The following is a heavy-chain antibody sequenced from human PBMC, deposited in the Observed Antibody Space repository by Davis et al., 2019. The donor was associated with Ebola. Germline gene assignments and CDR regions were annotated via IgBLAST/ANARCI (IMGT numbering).Heavy chain of an antibody. CDR3: ARDLYIVVGLILGYYYYMDV. CDR2: IKQDGSGK. J-gene: IGHJ6*03. Sequence: PGGSLRLSCAASGFTFSSYAMSWVRQAPGKGLEWVANIKQDGSGKYYVDSVKGRFTISRDNAKNSLYLQMNSLRAEDTAVYYCARDLYIVVGLILGYYYYMDVWGKGTTVTVSS. V-gene: IGHV3-7*03. CDR1: GFTFSSYA. D-gene: IGHD2-21*01.